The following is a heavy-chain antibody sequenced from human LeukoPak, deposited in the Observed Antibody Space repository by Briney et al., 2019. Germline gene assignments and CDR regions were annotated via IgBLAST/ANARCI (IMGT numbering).Heavy chain of an antibody. J-gene: IGHJ4*02. D-gene: IGHD5-12*01. Sequence: GSLRLSCAPSGFTVSTYYMTWVRQAPGKGVEWVSVIYSGGTTYYADSVKGRFSISRDNSKNTLYLKMNSLRAEDTAVYYCARYDYGRSGFDYWGQGTLVTVSS. V-gene: IGHV3-66*01. CDR1: GFTVSTYY. CDR3: ARYDYGRSGFDY. CDR2: IYSGGTT.